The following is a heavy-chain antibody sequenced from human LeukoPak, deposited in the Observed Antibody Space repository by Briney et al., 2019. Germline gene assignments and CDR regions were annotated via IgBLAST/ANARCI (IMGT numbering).Heavy chain of an antibody. CDR2: IYYSGGT. CDR1: GGSISSFS. J-gene: IGHJ5*02. V-gene: IGHV4-59*12. D-gene: IGHD3-3*01. CDR3: AREPRAYYDFNWFDP. Sequence: KPSETLSLTCTVSGGSISSFSPGKALDCIGYIYYSGGTDYNPSLKSRVTISVDTSKNQFSLKLSSVTAADTAVYYCAREPRAYYDFNWFDPWGQGTLVTVSS.